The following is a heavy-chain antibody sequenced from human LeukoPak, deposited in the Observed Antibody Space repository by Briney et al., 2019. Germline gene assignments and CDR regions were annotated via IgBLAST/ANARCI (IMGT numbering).Heavy chain of an antibody. CDR1: GYSISSGYY. CDR2: IYHSGST. V-gene: IGHV4-38-2*02. Sequence: SETLSLTCTVSGYSISSGYYWGWIRQPPGKGLEWIGSIYHSGSTYYNPSLKSRVTISVDTSKNQFSLKLSSVTAADTAVYYCARDLIVPDAMTGSGSYSTDYWGQGTPATVSS. J-gene: IGHJ4*02. D-gene: IGHD3-10*01. CDR3: ARDLIVPDAMTGSGSYSTDY.